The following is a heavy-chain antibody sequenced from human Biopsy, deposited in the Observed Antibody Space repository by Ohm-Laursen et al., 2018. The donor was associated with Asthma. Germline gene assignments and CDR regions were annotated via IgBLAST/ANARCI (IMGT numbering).Heavy chain of an antibody. J-gene: IGHJ4*02. V-gene: IGHV3-30*04. D-gene: IGHD6-19*01. CDR3: AKEGVAGTHIED. CDR1: RFTYE. CDR2: ISYDGSSI. Sequence: SLRLSCAATRFTYETHWVRQAPGKGLEWVAVISYDGSSIYYADSVKGRFTISRDNSKNTLSLQMNSLTAEDTAVYYCAKEGVAGTHIEDWGQGTLVIVSS.